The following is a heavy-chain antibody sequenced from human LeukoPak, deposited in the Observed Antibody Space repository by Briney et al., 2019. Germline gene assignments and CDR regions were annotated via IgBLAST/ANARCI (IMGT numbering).Heavy chain of an antibody. Sequence: GASVKVSCRASGYTFTGYYIHWVRQAPGQGLGWMGWINPNSGGTNYAQKFQGRVTMTMDTSISTAYMELSRLRSDDTAVYYCASSDGSGFHRQYFDYWGQGTLVTVSS. J-gene: IGHJ4*02. CDR3: ASSDGSGFHRQYFDY. V-gene: IGHV1-2*02. CDR1: GYTFTGYY. D-gene: IGHD3-10*01. CDR2: INPNSGGT.